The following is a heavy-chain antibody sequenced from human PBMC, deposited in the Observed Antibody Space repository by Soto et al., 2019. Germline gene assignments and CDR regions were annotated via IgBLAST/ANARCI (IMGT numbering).Heavy chain of an antibody. CDR3: ARDLKAAPA. CDR1: GFTFSSYG. V-gene: IGHV3-33*01. Sequence: QVQLVESGGGVVQPGRSLRLSCAASGFTFSSYGMHWVRQAPGKGLEWVAVIWYDGSNKYYADSVKGRFTISRDNSKNTLYLQMNSLRAEDTAVYYCARDLKAAPAWGQGTLVTVSS. CDR2: IWYDGSNK. J-gene: IGHJ5*02. D-gene: IGHD6-6*01.